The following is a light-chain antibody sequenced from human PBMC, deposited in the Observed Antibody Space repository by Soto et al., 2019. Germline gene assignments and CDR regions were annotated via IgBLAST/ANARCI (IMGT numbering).Light chain of an antibody. Sequence: QSVLTQPASVSGSPGQSITISCTGTSSDVGGYTFVSWYQQHTGKAPKVLIYDVSNRPSRISNRFSGSKSGNTASLTISGLQCEDEADYYCSSYTTTSTGVFGTGTKVTVL. CDR1: SSDVGGYTF. CDR3: SSYTTTSTGV. CDR2: DVS. V-gene: IGLV2-14*01. J-gene: IGLJ1*01.